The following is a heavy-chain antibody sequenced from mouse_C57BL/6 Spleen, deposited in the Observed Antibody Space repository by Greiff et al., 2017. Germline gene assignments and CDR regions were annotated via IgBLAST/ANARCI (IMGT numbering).Heavy chain of an antibody. D-gene: IGHD2-3*01. J-gene: IGHJ2*01. Sequence: QVQLQQPGAELVMPGASVKLSCKASGYTFTSYWMHWVKQRPGQGLEWIGEIDPSDSYTNYNQKFKGKSTLTVDKSSSTAYLQLSSLTSEDSAVYYCARGDDGSTGYWGQGTT. CDR3: ARGDDGSTGY. CDR2: IDPSDSYT. CDR1: GYTFTSYW. V-gene: IGHV1-69*01.